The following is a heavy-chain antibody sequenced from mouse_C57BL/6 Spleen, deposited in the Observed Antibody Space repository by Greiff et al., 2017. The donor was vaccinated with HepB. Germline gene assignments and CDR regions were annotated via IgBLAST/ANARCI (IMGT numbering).Heavy chain of an antibody. CDR2: ISNGGGST. CDR3: ARHDSYSWYFDV. D-gene: IGHD1-1*01. V-gene: IGHV5-12*01. Sequence: EVMLVESGGGLVQPGGSLKLSCAASGFTFSDYYMYWVRQTPEKRLEWVAYISNGGGSTYYPDTVKGRFTISRDNAKNTLYLQMSRLKSEDTAMYYCARHDSYSWYFDVWGTGTTVTVSS. CDR1: GFTFSDYY. J-gene: IGHJ1*03.